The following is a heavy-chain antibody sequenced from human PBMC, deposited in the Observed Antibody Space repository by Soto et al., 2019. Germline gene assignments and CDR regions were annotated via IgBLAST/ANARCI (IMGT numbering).Heavy chain of an antibody. CDR1: GGTFSSYT. Sequence: SVKVSCKASGGTFSSYTISWVRQAPGQGLEWMGRIIPILGIANYAQKFQGRVTITADKSTSTAYMELSSLRSEDTAVYYCARGFVGYFYWLLFTGPFDYWGQGTLVTVSS. V-gene: IGHV1-69*02. CDR2: IIPILGIA. D-gene: IGHD3-9*01. J-gene: IGHJ4*02. CDR3: ARGFVGYFYWLLFTGPFDY.